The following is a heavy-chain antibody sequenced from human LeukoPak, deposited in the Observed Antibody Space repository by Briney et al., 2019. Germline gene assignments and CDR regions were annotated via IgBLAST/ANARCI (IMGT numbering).Heavy chain of an antibody. CDR1: GGSFSGYY. CDR3: ARGPYKYDGSGAFDI. J-gene: IGHJ3*02. D-gene: IGHD3-22*01. V-gene: IGHV4-34*01. CDR2: INHSGST. Sequence: SETLSLTCAVYGGSFSGYYWSWIRQPPGKGLEWIGEINHSGSTNYNPSLKSRVTISVDTSKNQFSLKLRSVTAADTAVYYCARGPYKYDGSGAFDIWGQGTMVTVSS.